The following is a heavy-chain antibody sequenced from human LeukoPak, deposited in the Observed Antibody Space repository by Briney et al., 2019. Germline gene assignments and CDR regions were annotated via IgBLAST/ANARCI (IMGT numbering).Heavy chain of an antibody. D-gene: IGHD1-26*01. V-gene: IGHV4-59*01. CDR2: IYYSAST. J-gene: IGHJ4*02. Sequence: DWIGYIYYSASTNYNPSLKRRVTISVDTSKNQFSLKLSSVTAADTAVYYCAGDGSSTTFDYWGQGTLVTVSS. CDR3: AGDGSSTTFDY.